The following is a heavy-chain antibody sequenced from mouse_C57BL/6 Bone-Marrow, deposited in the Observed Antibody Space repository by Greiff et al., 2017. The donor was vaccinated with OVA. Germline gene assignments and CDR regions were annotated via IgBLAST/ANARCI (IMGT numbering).Heavy chain of an antibody. CDR3: ARGIYYDYDGGYFDV. D-gene: IGHD2-4*01. Sequence: EVQLQESGPGLVKPSQSLSLTCSVTGYSITSGYYWNWIRQFPGNKLEWMGYISYDGSNNYNPSLKNRISITRDTSKNQFFLKLNSVTTEDTATYYWARGIYYDYDGGYFDVWGTGTTVTVSA. CDR2: ISYDGSN. CDR1: GYSITSGYY. J-gene: IGHJ1*03. V-gene: IGHV3-6*01.